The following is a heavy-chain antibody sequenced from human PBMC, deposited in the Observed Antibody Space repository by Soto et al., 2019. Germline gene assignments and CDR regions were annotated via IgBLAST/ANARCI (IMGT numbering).Heavy chain of an antibody. J-gene: IGHJ4*02. CDR3: ARGVSAGVDY. Sequence: ASAKVSCEASGYSFTRLDIKWLRQTAGQGLEWMGWMQPSTGRTGYAQKFQGRVTMTRDTSINTAYMELTTLTSDDTAFYYCARGVSAGVDYWGQGTLVTVS. D-gene: IGHD1-26*01. CDR1: GYSFTRLD. V-gene: IGHV1-8*01. CDR2: MQPSTGRT.